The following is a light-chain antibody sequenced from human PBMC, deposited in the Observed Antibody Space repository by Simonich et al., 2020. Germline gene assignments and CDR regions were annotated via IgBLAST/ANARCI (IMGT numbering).Light chain of an antibody. J-gene: IGLJ3*02. Sequence: QSALTQPASVSGSHGQSITISCNETISAVGGYNYVSWYPKHPGKAPKLMIYDVSKPPSGVSHRFSGSKSGNTASLTISGLQAEDEADYYCSSYTSSSTWVFGGGTKLTVL. CDR2: DVS. CDR3: SSYTSSSTWV. V-gene: IGLV2-14*01. CDR1: ISAVGGYNY.